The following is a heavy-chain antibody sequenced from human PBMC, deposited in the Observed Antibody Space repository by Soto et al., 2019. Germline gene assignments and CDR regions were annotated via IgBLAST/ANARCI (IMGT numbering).Heavy chain of an antibody. CDR1: GGSFSGYY. Sequence: SETLSLTCAVYGGSFSGYYWSWIRQPPGKGLEWIGEINHSGSTNYNPSLKSRVTISVDTSKNQFSLKLSSVTAADTAVYCCARATRNAFDIWGQGTMVTVSS. CDR3: ARATRNAFDI. V-gene: IGHV4-34*01. CDR2: INHSGST. D-gene: IGHD6-6*01. J-gene: IGHJ3*02.